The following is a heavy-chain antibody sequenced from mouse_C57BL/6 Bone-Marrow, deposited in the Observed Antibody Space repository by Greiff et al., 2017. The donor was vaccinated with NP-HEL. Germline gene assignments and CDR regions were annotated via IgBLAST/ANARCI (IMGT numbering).Heavy chain of an antibody. D-gene: IGHD1-1*01. CDR2: IYPGGGYT. J-gene: IGHJ4*01. CDR3: ARSRRTTVVAPYAMDY. CDR1: GYTFTNYW. Sequence: QVQLQQSGAELVRPGTSVKMSCKASGYTFTNYWIGWAKQRPGHGLEWIGDIYPGGGYTNYNEKFKGKATLTADKSSSTAYMQFSSLTSEDSAIYYCARSRRTTVVAPYAMDYWGQGTSVTVSS. V-gene: IGHV1-63*01.